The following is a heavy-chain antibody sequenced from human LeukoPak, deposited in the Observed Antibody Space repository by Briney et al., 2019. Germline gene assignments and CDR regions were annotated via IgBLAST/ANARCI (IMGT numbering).Heavy chain of an antibody. CDR3: ARQKEGLEYYYYYYMAV. Sequence: SETLSLTFPVCGGSLSSTKHHGDWIPQPPGRGLEWIGSIYYTGSVYCNPSLKSRVTISVDTSNNQFSLNLSSVTAAHTAVYYCARQKEGLEYYYYYYMAVWGKGTTVTVFS. V-gene: IGHV4-39*01. J-gene: IGHJ6*03. D-gene: IGHD3-16*01. CDR2: IYYTGSV. CDR1: GGSLSSTKHH.